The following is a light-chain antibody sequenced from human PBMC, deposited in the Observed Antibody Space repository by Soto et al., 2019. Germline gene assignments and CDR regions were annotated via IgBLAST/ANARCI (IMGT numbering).Light chain of an antibody. V-gene: IGLV2-14*01. CDR3: TSYTSSSTGV. CDR1: SSDVGGYNY. Sequence: QSVLTQPASVSGSPGQSITISCTGTSSDVGGYNYVSWYQQHPGKAPKLMIYEVSNRPSGVSNRFAGSKSGNTASLTIFGTQAEDEADFYSTSYTSSSTGVFGGVTTVTVL. CDR2: EVS. J-gene: IGLJ3*02.